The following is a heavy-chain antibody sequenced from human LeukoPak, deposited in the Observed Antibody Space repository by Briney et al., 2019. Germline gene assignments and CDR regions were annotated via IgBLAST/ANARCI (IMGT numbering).Heavy chain of an antibody. CDR3: ASDCSGGSCYYYYGMDV. J-gene: IGHJ6*02. CDR1: GGTFSSYA. Sequence: SVKVSCKASGGTFSSYAISWVRQAPGQGLEWMGGIIPIFGTANYAQKLQGRVTITADESTSTAYMELSSLRSEDTAVYYCASDCSGGSCYYYYGMDVWGQGTTVTVSS. D-gene: IGHD2-15*01. V-gene: IGHV1-69*01. CDR2: IIPIFGTA.